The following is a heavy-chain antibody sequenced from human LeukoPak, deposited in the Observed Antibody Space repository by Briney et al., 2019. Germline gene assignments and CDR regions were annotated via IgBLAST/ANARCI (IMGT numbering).Heavy chain of an antibody. D-gene: IGHD1-14*01. V-gene: IGHV2-5*02. CDR1: GFSLSTSGVG. CDR2: IYWDYDK. J-gene: IGHJ4*02. CDR3: AHRPGIGYFDY. Sequence: SGPTLVKPTQTLTLTCTFSGFSLSTSGVGVGWIRQPPGKALEWLAVIYWDYDKRYSPSLKSRLTITKDTSKNQVVLTMTNMDPVDTATYYCAHRPGIGYFDYWGQGTLVTVSS.